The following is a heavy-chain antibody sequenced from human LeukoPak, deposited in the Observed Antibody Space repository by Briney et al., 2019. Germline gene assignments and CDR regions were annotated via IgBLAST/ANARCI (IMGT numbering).Heavy chain of an antibody. Sequence: RGSLKLSCAASGFTFSSYAMSWVHQAPGKGPHWVSSISGSCCSTYYADSVKGRFTISRDNSKNTLYLQMNSLRAEDTAVFFFFKQETAYDILTGYHNSYYYYGMDVWGQGTTVTVSS. V-gene: IGHV3-23*01. J-gene: IGHJ6*02. D-gene: IGHD3-9*01. CDR3: FKQETAYDILTGYHNSYYYYGMDV. CDR2: ISGSCCST. CDR1: GFTFSSYA.